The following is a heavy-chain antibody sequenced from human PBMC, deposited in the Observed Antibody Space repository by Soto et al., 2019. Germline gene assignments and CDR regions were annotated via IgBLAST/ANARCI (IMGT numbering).Heavy chain of an antibody. CDR2: IFHGGST. Sequence: QVQLQQWGAGLLKPSETLSLTCAVYGGSFSGYFWSWIRQPPGKGLEWIGEIFHGGSTNYSPSLKSRVTISVDTSKNQFSLELSSMTAADTAVYYCARPHYDSNTFYYFFDYWGQGTLVTVSS. J-gene: IGHJ4*02. V-gene: IGHV4-34*12. CDR3: ARPHYDSNTFYYFFDY. CDR1: GGSFSGYF. D-gene: IGHD3-22*01.